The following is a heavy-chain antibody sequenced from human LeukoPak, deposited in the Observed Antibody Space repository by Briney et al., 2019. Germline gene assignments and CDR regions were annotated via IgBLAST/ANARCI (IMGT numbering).Heavy chain of an antibody. V-gene: IGHV5-51*01. J-gene: IGHJ2*01. D-gene: IGHD3-10*01. CDR3: ARLGGDTYYFGSASYPTWYFDL. CDR1: GYTFTSYW. Sequence: GESLKISCQASGYTFTSYWIGWVRQMPGKGLECMGIIYPDDSDTTYSPSFQGQVTISADKSFNTAYLQWSSLKASDTAIYYCARLGGDTYYFGSASYPTWYFDLWGRGTLVTVSS. CDR2: IYPDDSDT.